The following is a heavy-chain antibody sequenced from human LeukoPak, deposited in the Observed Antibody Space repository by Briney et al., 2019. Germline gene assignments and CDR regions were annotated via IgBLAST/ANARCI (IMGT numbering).Heavy chain of an antibody. Sequence: SVKVSCKASGGTFSSYAISWVRQAPGQGLEWMGGIIPIFGTANCAQKFQGRVTITTDESTSTAYMELSSLRSEDTAVYYCARGPQYQPPPEYYYYYMDVWGKGTTVTVSS. CDR2: IIPIFGTA. V-gene: IGHV1-69*05. CDR3: ARGPQYQPPPEYYYYYMDV. J-gene: IGHJ6*03. D-gene: IGHD2-2*01. CDR1: GGTFSSYA.